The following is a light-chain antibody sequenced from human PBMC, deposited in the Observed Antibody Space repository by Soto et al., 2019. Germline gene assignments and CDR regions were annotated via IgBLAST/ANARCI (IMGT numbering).Light chain of an antibody. CDR1: SSDVGTYKF. V-gene: IGLV2-14*02. Sequence: QSALTQPASVSGSPGQSITISCSGTSSDVGTYKFVSWYQQHPGEAPKLILYEGSEGPSGVSNRFSGSKSGNTASLTISGLQGEDEADYYCCSYTSSNALEVFGIGTKLTVL. CDR2: EGS. CDR3: CSYTSSNALEV. J-gene: IGLJ1*01.